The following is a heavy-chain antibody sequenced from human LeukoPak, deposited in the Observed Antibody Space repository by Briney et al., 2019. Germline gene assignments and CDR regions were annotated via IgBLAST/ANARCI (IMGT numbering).Heavy chain of an antibody. CDR2: VHNVGST. V-gene: IGHV4-34*01. D-gene: IGHD6-19*01. CDR3: ARHAEYNSGWHFYLDH. Sequence: SETLSLTCAVYGGSFSGYYLSWIRQPPGKGLEWIGSVHNVGSTYYNLSLRSRVTMSIDTSKNQFSLRLNSVTAADTAVYYCARHAEYNSGWHFYLDHWGQGILVTVSS. J-gene: IGHJ4*02. CDR1: GGSFSGYY.